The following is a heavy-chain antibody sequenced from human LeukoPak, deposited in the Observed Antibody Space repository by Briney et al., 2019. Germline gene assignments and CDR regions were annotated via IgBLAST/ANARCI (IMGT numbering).Heavy chain of an antibody. CDR3: ARDLGNDYDFWSGYYTFDY. V-gene: IGHV3-74*01. D-gene: IGHD3-3*01. CDR1: GFTFSSYW. CDR2: INSDGSST. J-gene: IGHJ4*02. Sequence: SGGSLRLSCAASGFTFSSYWMHWVRQAPGRGLVWVSRINSDGSSTSYADSVKGRFTISRDNAKNTLYLQMNSLRAEDTAVYYCARDLGNDYDFWSGYYTFDYWGQGTLLTVSS.